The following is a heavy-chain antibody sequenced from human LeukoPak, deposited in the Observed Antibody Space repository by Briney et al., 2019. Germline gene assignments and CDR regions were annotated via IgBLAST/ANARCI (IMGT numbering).Heavy chain of an antibody. CDR2: ISGSGAVT. CDR3: AKGSPACYNGMDV. V-gene: IGHV3-23*01. D-gene: IGHD2-2*02. Sequence: PGASLRLSCAASGAAFSGYGMSWVRQAPGKGLEWVSVISGSGAVTYYADSVKGRFTISRDNSKNTVYLQMSSLRAEDTAVYYCAKGSPACYNGMDVWGQGTTVTVSS. J-gene: IGHJ6*02. CDR1: GAAFSGYG.